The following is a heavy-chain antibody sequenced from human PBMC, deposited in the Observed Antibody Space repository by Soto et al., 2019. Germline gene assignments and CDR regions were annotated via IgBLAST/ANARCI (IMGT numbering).Heavy chain of an antibody. V-gene: IGHV4-39*07. J-gene: IGHJ4*02. CDR3: ARGMTTVTTFDY. CDR2: IYYSGST. Sequence: PSETLSLTCTVSGGSISSSNYYWGWIRQPPGRGLEWIGTIYYSGSTYYNPSLKSRVTISVDRSKNQVSLKLSSVTAADTAVYYCARGMTTVTTFDYWGQGTLVTVSS. D-gene: IGHD4-17*01. CDR1: GGSISSSNYY.